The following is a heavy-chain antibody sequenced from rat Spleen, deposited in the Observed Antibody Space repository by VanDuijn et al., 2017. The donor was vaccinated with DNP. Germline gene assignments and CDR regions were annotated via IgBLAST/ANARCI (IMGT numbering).Heavy chain of an antibody. J-gene: IGHJ2*01. D-gene: IGHD1-11*01. CDR3: ARSTEGLRGYYFDY. Sequence: EVQLVESGGGLVQPGRSLKLSCVASGFTFNKYWMTWIRQGPGKGLEWVASISRSGGSTYYPDSLKGRFTISRDAKNTLYLQMNSLRSEDTATYYCARSTEGLRGYYFDYWGQGVMVTVSS. V-gene: IGHV5-31*01. CDR1: GFTFNKYW. CDR2: ISRSGGST.